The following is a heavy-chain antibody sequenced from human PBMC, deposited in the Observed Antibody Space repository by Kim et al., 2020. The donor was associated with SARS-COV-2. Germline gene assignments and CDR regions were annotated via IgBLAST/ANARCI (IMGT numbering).Heavy chain of an antibody. J-gene: IGHJ4*02. CDR2: IWYDGSNK. CDR3: ARDPDRTGEIDY. V-gene: IGHV3-33*08. Sequence: GGSLRLSCAASGFTFSSYGMHWVRQAPGKGLEWVAVIWYDGSNKYYADSVKGRFTISRDNSKNTLYLQMNSLRAEDTAVYYCARDPDRTGEIDYWGQGTLVTVSS. CDR1: GFTFSSYG. D-gene: IGHD7-27*01.